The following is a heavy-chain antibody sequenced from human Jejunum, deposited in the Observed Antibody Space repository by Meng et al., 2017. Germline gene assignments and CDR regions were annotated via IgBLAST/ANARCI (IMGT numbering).Heavy chain of an antibody. J-gene: IGHJ2*01. CDR2: VTTSGDP. CDR1: RFTFSSYA. CDR3: AKDKIYNDGIWDFDL. D-gene: IGHD5-12*01. V-gene: IGHV3-23*01. Sequence: GESLKISCAASRFTFSSYAMSWVRQAPGKGLEWVSGVTTSGDPHYADSVKGRFAISRDNSKNMLYLQLNSLRDDDTAMYYCAKDKIYNDGIWDFDLWGRGTLVTVSS.